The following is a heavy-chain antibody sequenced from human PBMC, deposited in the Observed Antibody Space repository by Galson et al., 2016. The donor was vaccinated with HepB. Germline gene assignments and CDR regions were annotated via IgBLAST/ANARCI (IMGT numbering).Heavy chain of an antibody. V-gene: IGHV1-8*01. Sequence: SVTVSCKASRYTFTSYDINWVRQAAGQGLEWMGWMNPNSGNTDYAQKFQGRVTMTRNTSISTAYMELSSLISEDTALYFCTRGPRPYSDFFDGPLPKYYWLDPWGHGTLVTVSS. D-gene: IGHD3-3*01. CDR3: TRGPRPYSDFFDGPLPKYYWLDP. CDR1: RYTFTSYD. CDR2: MNPNSGNT. J-gene: IGHJ5*02.